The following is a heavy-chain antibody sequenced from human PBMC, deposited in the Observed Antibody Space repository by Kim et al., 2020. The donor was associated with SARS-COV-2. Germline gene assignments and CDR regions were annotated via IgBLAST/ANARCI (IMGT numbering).Heavy chain of an antibody. CDR2: IYYSGST. V-gene: IGHV4-39*01. J-gene: IGHJ4*02. D-gene: IGHD2-2*01. CDR3: ARRAVVVPGEPLDY. Sequence: SETLSLTCTVSGGSISSSSYYWGWIRQPPGKGLEWIGSIYYSGSTYYNPSLKSRVTISVDTSKNQFSLKLSSVTAADTAVYYCARRAVVVPGEPLDYWGQGTLVTVSS. CDR1: GGSISSSSYY.